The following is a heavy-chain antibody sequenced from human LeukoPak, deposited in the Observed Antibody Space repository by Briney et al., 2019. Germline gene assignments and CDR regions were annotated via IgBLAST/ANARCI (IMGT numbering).Heavy chain of an antibody. V-gene: IGHV1-2*02. Sequence: GASVKVSCKASGYTFTGYYMHWVRQAPGQGLEWMGWTNPNSGGTNYAQKFQGRVTMTRDTSISTAYMELSRLRSDDTAVYYCARGGRITIFGVVIIDFDYWGQGTLVTVSS. J-gene: IGHJ4*02. CDR2: TNPNSGGT. CDR3: ARGGRITIFGVVIIDFDY. CDR1: GYTFTGYY. D-gene: IGHD3-3*01.